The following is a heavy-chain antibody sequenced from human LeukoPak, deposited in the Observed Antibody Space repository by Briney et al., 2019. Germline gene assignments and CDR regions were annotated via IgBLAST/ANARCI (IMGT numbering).Heavy chain of an antibody. CDR2: IKQDGSEK. V-gene: IGHV3-7*01. D-gene: IGHD2-15*01. Sequence: GGSLRLSCAASGFTFSGYWMSWVRQAPGKGLEWVANIKQDGSEKYYVDSVKGRFTISRDNAKNSLFLQMNSLRADDTAVYYCARRCCSYSHHFDYWGQGTLVTVSS. CDR3: ARRCCSYSHHFDY. CDR1: GFTFSGYW. J-gene: IGHJ4*02.